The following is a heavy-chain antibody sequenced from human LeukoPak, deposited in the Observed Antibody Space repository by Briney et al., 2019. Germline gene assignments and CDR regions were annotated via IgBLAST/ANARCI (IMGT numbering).Heavy chain of an antibody. V-gene: IGHV3-74*01. CDR3: ARVPHSSSSS. Sequence: PGGSLRLSCAASGFSFGTNRMHWVRQAPGKGLVWLSRLYSDGSAKGYADSVKGRFTISRDNAKNTLYLQMNSLRAEDTAVYYCARVPHSSSSSWGQGTLVTVSS. J-gene: IGHJ4*02. CDR2: LYSDGSAK. CDR1: GFSFGTNR. D-gene: IGHD6-13*01.